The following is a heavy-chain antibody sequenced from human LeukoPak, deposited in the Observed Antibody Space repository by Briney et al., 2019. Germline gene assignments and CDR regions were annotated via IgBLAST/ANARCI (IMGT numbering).Heavy chain of an antibody. Sequence: SETLSLTCTVSGASVSSDSYYWSWIRQPAGKTLEWIGRTHSSGSTDYNPSLMSRVTMSLDTSKNQFSLRLSSVTAADTAVYYCAREVGAPRYFDHWGQGTLVTVSS. CDR2: THSSGST. D-gene: IGHD1-26*01. V-gene: IGHV4-61*10. CDR1: GASVSSDSYY. CDR3: AREVGAPRYFDH. J-gene: IGHJ4*02.